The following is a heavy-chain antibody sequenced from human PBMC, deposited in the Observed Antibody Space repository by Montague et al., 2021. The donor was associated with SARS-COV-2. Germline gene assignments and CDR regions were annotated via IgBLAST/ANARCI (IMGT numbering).Heavy chain of an antibody. CDR3: ARAPRAIAAAGTASDY. D-gene: IGHD6-13*01. J-gene: IGHJ4*02. CDR1: GGSISSGGYY. CDR2: IYYIGST. V-gene: IGHV4-31*03. Sequence: TLSLTCTVSGGSISSGGYYWSWIRQHPGKGLEWIGYIYYIGSTYYTPSIQSRVTISVDTSKNQFSLKLSSVTAADTAVYYCARAPRAIAAAGTASDYWGQGTLVTVSS.